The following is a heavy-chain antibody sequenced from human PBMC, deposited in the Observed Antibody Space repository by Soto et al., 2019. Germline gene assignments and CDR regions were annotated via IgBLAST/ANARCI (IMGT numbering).Heavy chain of an antibody. V-gene: IGHV4-39*01. CDR1: GGSISNSNYY. J-gene: IGHJ4*02. D-gene: IGHD3-3*01. Sequence: PSETLSLTCTVSGGSISNSNYYWGWIRQPPGKGLEWIGSIYHSGSTYYSPSLKSRVTISVDTSKNQFSLKLSSVTGADTAVYYCARHAFFSGGYYSGGNLGSWGQGTLVTVSS. CDR2: IYHSGST. CDR3: ARHAFFSGGYYSGGNLGS.